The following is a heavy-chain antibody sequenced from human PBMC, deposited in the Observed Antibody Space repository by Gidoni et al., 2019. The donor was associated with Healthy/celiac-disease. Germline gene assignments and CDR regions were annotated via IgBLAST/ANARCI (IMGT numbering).Heavy chain of an antibody. J-gene: IGHJ3*01. CDR3: ARGGGYGDYSA. CDR2: IYYSGST. V-gene: IGHV4-59*09. D-gene: IGHD4-17*01. Sequence: LEWIGYIYYSGSTNYNPSLKSRVTISVDTSKNQFSLKLSSVTAADTAVYYCARGGGYGDYSAWGQGTMVTVSS.